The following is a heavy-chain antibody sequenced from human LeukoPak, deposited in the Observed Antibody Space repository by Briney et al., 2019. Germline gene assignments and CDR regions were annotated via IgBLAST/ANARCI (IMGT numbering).Heavy chain of an antibody. CDR3: AKDSSMSNPHYGMDV. CDR2: IWYDGSNK. D-gene: IGHD2/OR15-2a*01. V-gene: IGHV3-33*06. Sequence: PGGSLRLSCAASGFTFSSYGMHWVRQAPGKGLEWVAVIWYDGSNKYYADSVKGRFTISRDNSKNTLYLQMNSLRAEDTAVYYCAKDSSMSNPHYGMDVWGQGTTVTVSS. J-gene: IGHJ6*02. CDR1: GFTFSSYG.